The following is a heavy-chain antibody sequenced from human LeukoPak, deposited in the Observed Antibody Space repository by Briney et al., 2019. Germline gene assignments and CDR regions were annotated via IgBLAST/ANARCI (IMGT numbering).Heavy chain of an antibody. J-gene: IGHJ3*02. V-gene: IGHV5-51*01. D-gene: IGHD5-24*01. CDR1: GYSFTSYW. CDR3: ARRLVEMATQDAFDI. Sequence: GESLKISCKGSGYSFTSYWIGWVRQMPGKGLEWMGIIYPGDSDTRYSPSFQGQVTISADKSISTAYLQWSSLKASDTAMYYCARRLVEMATQDAFDIWGQGTMVTVSS. CDR2: IYPGDSDT.